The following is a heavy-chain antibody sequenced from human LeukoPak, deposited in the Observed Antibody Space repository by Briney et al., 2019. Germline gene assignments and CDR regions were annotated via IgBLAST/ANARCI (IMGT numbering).Heavy chain of an antibody. CDR1: GGSISSSNW. D-gene: IGHD3-10*01. CDR3: AREPPMVRGVTSGY. V-gene: IGHV4-4*02. J-gene: IGHJ4*02. Sequence: SGTLSLTCAVSGGSISSSNWWSWVRQPPGKGLEWIGEIYHSGSTYYNPSLKSRVTISVDRSKNQFSLKLSSVTAADTAVYYCAREPPMVRGVTSGYWGQGTLVTVSS. CDR2: IYHSGST.